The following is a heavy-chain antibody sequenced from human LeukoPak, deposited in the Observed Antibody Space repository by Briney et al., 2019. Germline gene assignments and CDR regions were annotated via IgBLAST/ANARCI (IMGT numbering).Heavy chain of an antibody. CDR2: INPGDSDA. V-gene: IGHV5-51*01. J-gene: IGHJ3*02. CDR3: ARLLSSATWGAFDI. Sequence: PGESLKISCQGSGYIFTSYWIGWVRQMPGKGLEWMGIINPGDSDARYSPSFQGQVTISADKSISTAYLQWSSLKASDTAMYYCARLLSSATWGAFDIWGQGTMVIVSS. CDR1: GYIFTSYW. D-gene: IGHD6-25*01.